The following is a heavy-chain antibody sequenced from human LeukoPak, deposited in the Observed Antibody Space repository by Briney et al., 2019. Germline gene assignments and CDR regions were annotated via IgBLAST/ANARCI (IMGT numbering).Heavy chain of an antibody. CDR1: GFTFSNTG. CDR2: ISYDGSNK. D-gene: IGHD6-19*01. V-gene: IGHV3-30*18. J-gene: IGHJ4*02. Sequence: GGSLRLSCAASGFTFSNTGMHWVRQAPGKGLEWVAVISYDGSNKYYADSVEGRFTISRDNSKNTLSLQLNSLRTEDTAVYYCAKLSHSSGDDYWGQGTLVTVSS. CDR3: AKLSHSSGDDY.